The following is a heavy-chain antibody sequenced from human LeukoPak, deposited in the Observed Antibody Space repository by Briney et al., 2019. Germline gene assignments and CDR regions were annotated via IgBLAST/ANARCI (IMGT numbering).Heavy chain of an antibody. V-gene: IGHV1-8*01. CDR3: ARGLGEGLDY. CDR2: MNPNSGNT. J-gene: IGHJ4*02. Sequence: VASVKVSCKPSGDTFISYVINSVRQGIRGRREWMGWMNPNSGNTGYAQKFQGRVTMTRNTSISTAYMELSSLRSEDTAVYYCARGLGEGLDYWGQGTLVTVSS. CDR1: GDTFISYV. D-gene: IGHD3/OR15-3a*01.